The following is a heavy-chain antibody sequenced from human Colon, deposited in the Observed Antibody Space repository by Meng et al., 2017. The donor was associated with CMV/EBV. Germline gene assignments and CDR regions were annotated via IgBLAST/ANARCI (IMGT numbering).Heavy chain of an antibody. V-gene: IGHV3-11*01. CDR2: ISSSGSTT. Sequence: GESLKISCAASGFTFSDYYMIWIRQAPGKGLEWVSYISSSGSTTYHADSVKGRFTISRDNAKNSLYLQMNSLRAEDTAVYYCAKLGNDYDTSGYTIWGQGTLVTVSS. D-gene: IGHD3-22*01. CDR3: AKLGNDYDTSGYTI. CDR1: GFTFSDYY. J-gene: IGHJ4*02.